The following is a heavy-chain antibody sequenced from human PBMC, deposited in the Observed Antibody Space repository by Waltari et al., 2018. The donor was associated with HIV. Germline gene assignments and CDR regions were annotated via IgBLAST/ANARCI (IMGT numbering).Heavy chain of an antibody. D-gene: IGHD4-4*01. V-gene: IGHV3-74*01. Sequence: EVQLVESGGGLIQPGGSLRLSCRVSGFNFNSYWMHWVRQVPGKGLVWVSRINCDGSITTYAHSVKGRFTISRDNAKNALYLEMNGLTAEDTAVYYCARDLMTTLDYWGHGTLVDVSS. CDR2: INCDGSIT. CDR1: GFNFNSYW. CDR3: ARDLMTTLDY. J-gene: IGHJ4*01.